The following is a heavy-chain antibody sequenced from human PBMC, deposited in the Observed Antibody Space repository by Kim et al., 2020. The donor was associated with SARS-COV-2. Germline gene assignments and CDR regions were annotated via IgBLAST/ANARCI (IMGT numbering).Heavy chain of an antibody. CDR3: AKVRGSSPKYYYYYSMDV. J-gene: IGHJ6*02. D-gene: IGHD3-16*01. V-gene: IGHV3-30*02. Sequence: KGRFTISRDNSKNTLYLQMNSLRAEDTAVYYCAKVRGSSPKYYYYYSMDVWGQGTTVTVSS.